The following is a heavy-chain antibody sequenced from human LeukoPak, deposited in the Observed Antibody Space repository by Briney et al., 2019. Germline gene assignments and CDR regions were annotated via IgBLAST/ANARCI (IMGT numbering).Heavy chain of an antibody. CDR2: INHSGST. CDR3: ATSRGSYYTGYFQH. Sequence: PSETLSLTCAVYGGSFSGYYWSWIRQPPGKGLEWIGEINHSGSTNYNPSLKSRVTISVDTSKNQFSLKLSSVTAADTAVYYCATSRGSYYTGYFQHWGQGTLVTVSS. J-gene: IGHJ1*01. D-gene: IGHD3-10*01. V-gene: IGHV4-34*01. CDR1: GGSFSGYY.